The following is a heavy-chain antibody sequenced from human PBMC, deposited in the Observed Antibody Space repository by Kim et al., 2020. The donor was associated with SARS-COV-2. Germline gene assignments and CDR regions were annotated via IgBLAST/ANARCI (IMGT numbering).Heavy chain of an antibody. V-gene: IGHV3-66*01. CDR3: AREPAAAWSWFDS. Sequence: GGSLRLSCAASGITVSSSYMSWIRQAPGKGLEWVSMIYTSGTTYAADSVKGRFTMSRDNSKNTLYLEMSSLKADDTAVYYCAREPAAAWSWFDSWGQGSL. CDR1: GITVSSSY. CDR2: IYTSGTT. D-gene: IGHD6-13*01. J-gene: IGHJ5*01.